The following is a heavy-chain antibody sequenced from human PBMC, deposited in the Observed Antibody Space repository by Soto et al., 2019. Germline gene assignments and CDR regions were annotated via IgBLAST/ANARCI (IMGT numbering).Heavy chain of an antibody. CDR3: ARGGYYDSSGSRNYHYYGMNV. V-gene: IGHV1-8*01. CDR1: GYTFTSYD. D-gene: IGHD3-22*01. CDR2: MNPNSGNT. Sequence: ASVKVSCKASGYTFTSYDINWVRQATGQGLEWMGWMNPNSGNTGYAQKFQGRVTMTSDTSTSTVYMELSSLRSEDTAMYYCARGGYYDSSGSRNYHYYGMNVWGQGTTVTVS. J-gene: IGHJ6*02.